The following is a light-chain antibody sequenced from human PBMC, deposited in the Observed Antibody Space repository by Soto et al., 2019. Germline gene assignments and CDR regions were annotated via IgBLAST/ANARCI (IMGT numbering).Light chain of an antibody. CDR1: QSVSSNY. V-gene: IGKV3-20*01. J-gene: IGKJ1*01. CDR2: GAS. Sequence: ESVLTPSPGTPSLSPGERATLSCRASQSVSSNYLAWYQQKPGQAPRPLIYGASSRATGIPDRFSGSGAGTDFTLTISRLESEDFAVYYCQQYGSSPWTFGQGT. CDR3: QQYGSSPWT.